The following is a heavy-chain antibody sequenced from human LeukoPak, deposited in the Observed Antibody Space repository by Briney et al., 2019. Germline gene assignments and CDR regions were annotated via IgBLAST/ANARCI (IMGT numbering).Heavy chain of an antibody. CDR2: IYYSGST. V-gene: IGHV4-59*01. J-gene: IGHJ6*02. CDR1: GGSISSYY. D-gene: IGHD4-17*01. CDR3: ARGYGDYYDYYYYYGMDV. Sequence: PSETLSLTCTVSGGSISSYYWSWIRQPPGKGLEWIGYIYYSGSTNYNPSLKSRVTISVDTSKNQFSLKLSSVTAADTAVYYCARGYGDYYDYYYYYGMDVWGQGTTVTVSS.